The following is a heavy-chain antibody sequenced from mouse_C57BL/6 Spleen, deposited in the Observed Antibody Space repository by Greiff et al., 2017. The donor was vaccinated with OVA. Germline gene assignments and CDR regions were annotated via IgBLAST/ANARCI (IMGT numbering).Heavy chain of an antibody. D-gene: IGHD2-1*01. Sequence: EVQLQQSGPELVKPGASVKIPCKASGYTFTDYNMDWVKQSHGKSLEWIGDINPNNGGTIYNQKFKGKATLTVDKSSSTAYMELRSLTSEDTAVYYCARDLLWGFAYWGQGTLVTVSA. J-gene: IGHJ3*01. CDR3: ARDLLWGFAY. CDR1: GYTFTDYN. V-gene: IGHV1-18*01. CDR2: INPNNGGT.